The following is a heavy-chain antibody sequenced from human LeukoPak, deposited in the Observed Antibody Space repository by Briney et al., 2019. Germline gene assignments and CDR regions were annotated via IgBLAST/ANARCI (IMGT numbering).Heavy chain of an antibody. CDR1: GGSISSYY. V-gene: IGHV4-59*01. Sequence: SETLSLTCTVSGGSISSYYWSWIRQPPGKGLEWIGYIYYSGSTNYNPSLKSRVTISVDTSKNQFSLKLSSVTAADTAVYYCARAHSSSWSNGFDYWGQGTLVTVSS. CDR3: ARAHSSSWSNGFDY. J-gene: IGHJ4*02. CDR2: IYYSGST. D-gene: IGHD6-13*01.